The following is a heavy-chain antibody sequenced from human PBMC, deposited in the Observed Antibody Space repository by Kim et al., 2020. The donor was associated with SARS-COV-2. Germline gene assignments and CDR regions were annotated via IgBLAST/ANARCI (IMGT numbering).Heavy chain of an antibody. Sequence: GGSLRLSCAASGFTFSSYSMNWVRQAPGKGLEWVSYISSSSSTIYYADSVKGRFTISRDNAKNSLYLQMNSLRDEDTAVYYCARDAALRNYYDSSGYNDYWGQGTLVTVSS. CDR1: GFTFSSYS. V-gene: IGHV3-48*02. J-gene: IGHJ4*02. D-gene: IGHD3-22*01. CDR2: ISSSSSTI. CDR3: ARDAALRNYYDSSGYNDY.